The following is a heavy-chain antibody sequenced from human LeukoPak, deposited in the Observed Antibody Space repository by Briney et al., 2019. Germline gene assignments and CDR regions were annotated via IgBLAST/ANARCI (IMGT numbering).Heavy chain of an antibody. J-gene: IGHJ4*02. CDR1: GFTFSSYA. CDR3: ARDLRPKYSSGWYDY. D-gene: IGHD6-19*01. Sequence: GGSLRLSCAASGFTFSSYAMSWVRQAPGKGLEWVSAISGSGGSTYYADSVKGRFTISRDNSKNTLYLQMNSLRAEDTAVYYCARDLRPKYSSGWYDYWGQGTLVTVSS. V-gene: IGHV3-23*01. CDR2: ISGSGGST.